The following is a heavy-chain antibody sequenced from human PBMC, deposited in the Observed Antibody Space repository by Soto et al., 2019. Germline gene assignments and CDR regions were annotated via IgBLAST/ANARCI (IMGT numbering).Heavy chain of an antibody. D-gene: IGHD5-18*01. CDR2: ISYGGSNK. CDR1: GFTFNMYA. CDR3: AKDATGYSSGNPPFDS. J-gene: IGHJ4*02. V-gene: IGHV3-30-3*01. Sequence: GGSLRLSCAASGFTFNMYAIHWVRQAPGKGLEWVAVISYGGSNKYYSDSVKGRFTISRDNSKNTLYLQMNSLRAEDTAVYYSAKDATGYSSGNPPFDSWGQGPLVTVSS.